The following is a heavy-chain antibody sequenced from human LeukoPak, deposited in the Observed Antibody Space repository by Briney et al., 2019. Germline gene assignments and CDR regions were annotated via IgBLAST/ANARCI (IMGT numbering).Heavy chain of an antibody. CDR1: GYTFTGYY. D-gene: IGHD2-2*01. CDR3: AGEAIVVVPAAMDY. J-gene: IGHJ4*02. V-gene: IGHV1-2*02. Sequence: ASVKVSCKASGYTFTGYYMRWVRQAPGQGLEWMGWINPNSGGTNYAQKFQGRVTMTRDTSISTAYMELSRLRSDDTAVYYCAGEAIVVVPAAMDYWGQGTLVTVSS. CDR2: INPNSGGT.